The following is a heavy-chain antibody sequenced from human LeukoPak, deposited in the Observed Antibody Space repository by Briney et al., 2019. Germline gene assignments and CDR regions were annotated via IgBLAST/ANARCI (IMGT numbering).Heavy chain of an antibody. CDR3: AREVGSSWTYYYYYYGMDV. CDR1: GYTFTGYY. J-gene: IGHJ6*02. D-gene: IGHD6-13*01. Sequence: ASVKVSCKASGYTFTGYYMHWVRQAPGQGLEWMGWINPNSGGTNCAQKFQGRVTMTRDTSISTAYMELSRLRSDDTAVYYCAREVGSSWTYYYYYYGMDVWGQGTTVTVSS. CDR2: INPNSGGT. V-gene: IGHV1-2*02.